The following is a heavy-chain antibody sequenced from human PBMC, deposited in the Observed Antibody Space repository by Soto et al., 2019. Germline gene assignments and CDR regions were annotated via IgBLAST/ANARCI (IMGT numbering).Heavy chain of an antibody. V-gene: IGHV1-8*01. CDR1: GYTFTSYD. CDR2: MHPNSGNT. Sequence: QAQLVQSGAEVKEPGASVKVSCKASGYTFTSYDINWVRQATGQGLEWMGWMHPNSGNTGYAQKFQGRVTMTRNTSISTAYMELSSLRSEDTAVYYCAREHSNSWRFDYWGQGTLVTVSS. D-gene: IGHD6-13*01. J-gene: IGHJ4*02. CDR3: AREHSNSWRFDY.